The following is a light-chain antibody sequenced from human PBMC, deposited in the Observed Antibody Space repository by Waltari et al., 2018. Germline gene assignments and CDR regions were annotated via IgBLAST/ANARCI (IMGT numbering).Light chain of an antibody. CDR1: SSDVGSYNL. CDR3: CSYAGSHVV. CDR2: EGS. J-gene: IGLJ2*01. V-gene: IGLV2-23*01. Sequence: QSALTQPASVSGSPGQSITISCTGTSSDVGSYNLVSWYQQHPGKAPKLMIYEGSKRPSGVSNCFPGSKSGNTASLTISGLQAEDEADYYCCSYAGSHVVFGGGTKLTVL.